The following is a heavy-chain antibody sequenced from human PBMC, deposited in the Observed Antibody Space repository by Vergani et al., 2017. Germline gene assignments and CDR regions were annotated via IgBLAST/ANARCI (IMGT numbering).Heavy chain of an antibody. V-gene: IGHV1-18*01. Sequence: QVQLVQSGAEVKKPGASVKVSCKASGYTSTSYGISWVRQAPGQGLEWMGWISAYNGNTNYAQKLQGRVTMTTDTSTSTAYMELRSLRSDDTAVYYCARDTYITMVRGVGGLDMDVWGKGTTVTVSS. CDR3: ARDTYITMVRGVGGLDMDV. CDR1: GYTSTSYG. J-gene: IGHJ6*03. CDR2: ISAYNGNT. D-gene: IGHD3-10*01.